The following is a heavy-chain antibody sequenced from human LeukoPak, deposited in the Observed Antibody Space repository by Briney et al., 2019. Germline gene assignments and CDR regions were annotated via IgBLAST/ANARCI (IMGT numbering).Heavy chain of an antibody. Sequence: GGSLTLSCAASGFTFSSYSMNWVRQAPGKGLEWVSSICSGGSYYADSVVGRFTISRDDAKNSLFLQMDSLRADDTAVFYCARRTYSSGHYDYWGQGTLVTVSS. CDR2: ICSGGS. D-gene: IGHD6-19*01. J-gene: IGHJ4*02. V-gene: IGHV3-21*01. CDR3: ARRTYSSGHYDY. CDR1: GFTFSSYS.